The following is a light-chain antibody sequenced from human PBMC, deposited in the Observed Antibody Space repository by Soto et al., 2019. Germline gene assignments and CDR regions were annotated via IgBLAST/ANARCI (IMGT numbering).Light chain of an antibody. J-gene: IGKJ4*01. V-gene: IGKV1-33*01. Sequence: DIQMTQSPSSLSASVGDRVTITCQASQDINTYLNWYQQKPGKAPKLLIYDASKLETGVPSRFSGGGSGTDFTLTVTSLQPEDIATYFCQHYDNPLLTFGGGTKVEL. CDR3: QHYDNPLLT. CDR1: QDINTY. CDR2: DAS.